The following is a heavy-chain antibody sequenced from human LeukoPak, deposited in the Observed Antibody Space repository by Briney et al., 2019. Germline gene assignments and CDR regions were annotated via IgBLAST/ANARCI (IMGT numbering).Heavy chain of an antibody. Sequence: GGSLRLSCAASGFTVSSNYMSWVRQAPGQGLEWVSVIYSSGNTYYADSLKRRFTISRDNSKNTLYLQMNSLRAEDTAVYYCARGARRICSSTSCPFDPWGQGTLVTVSP. CDR2: IYSSGNT. J-gene: IGHJ5*02. CDR1: GFTVSSNY. V-gene: IGHV3-53*01. D-gene: IGHD2-2*01. CDR3: ARGARRICSSTSCPFDP.